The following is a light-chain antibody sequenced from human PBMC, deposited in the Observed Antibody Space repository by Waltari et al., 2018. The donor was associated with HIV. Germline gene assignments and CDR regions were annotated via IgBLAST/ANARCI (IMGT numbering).Light chain of an antibody. CDR3: QQSYYSPT. Sequence: DIQMTQYPSSLSASTGDRIDITCRASQNVKNYLNWYQQKPGQAPKILIYTATTLHTGVPSRFSGSGSGTEFTLTITNLQPEDFAVYFCQQSYYSPTFGPGTTVDFK. V-gene: IGKV1-39*01. CDR2: TAT. J-gene: IGKJ3*01. CDR1: QNVKNY.